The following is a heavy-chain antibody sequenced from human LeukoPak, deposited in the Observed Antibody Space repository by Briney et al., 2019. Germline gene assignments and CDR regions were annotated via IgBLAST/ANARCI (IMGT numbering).Heavy chain of an antibody. CDR3: AREILRMDSGVSEDGFDI. J-gene: IGHJ3*02. CDR1: GGTFSSYA. Sequence: SVKVSCKASGGTFSSYAISWVRQAPGQGLEWMGRIIPILGIANYAQKFQGRVTITADKSTSTAYMELSSLRSEDTAVYYCAREILRMDSGVSEDGFDIWGQGTMITVSS. D-gene: IGHD2-15*01. V-gene: IGHV1-69*04. CDR2: IIPILGIA.